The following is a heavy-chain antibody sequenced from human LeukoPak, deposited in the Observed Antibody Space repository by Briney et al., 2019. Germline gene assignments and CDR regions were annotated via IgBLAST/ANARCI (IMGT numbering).Heavy chain of an antibody. D-gene: IGHD6-13*01. CDR1: GGTFSSYA. V-gene: IGHV1-69*04. J-gene: IGHJ4*02. CDR3: ATIAAAGSRRDY. CDR2: IIPILGIA. Sequence: ASVKVSCKASGGTFSSYAISWVRQAPGQGLEWMGRIIPILGIANYAQKFQGRVTITADKSASTAYMELSSLRSEDTAVYYCATIAAAGSRRDYCGQGTLVTVSS.